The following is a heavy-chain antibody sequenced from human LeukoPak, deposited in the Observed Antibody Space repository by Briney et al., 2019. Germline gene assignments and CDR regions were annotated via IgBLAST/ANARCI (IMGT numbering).Heavy chain of an antibody. CDR2: ISWNSGSI. CDR3: AKDMSSSGPTAFDI. V-gene: IGHV3-9*03. J-gene: IGHJ3*02. Sequence: GGSLRLSCAASGFTFDDYAMHWVRQAPGKGLEWVPGISWNSGSIGYADSVKGRFTISRDNAKNSLYLQMNSLRAEDMALYYCAKDMSSSGPTAFDIWGQGTMVTVSS. CDR1: GFTFDDYA. D-gene: IGHD6-19*01.